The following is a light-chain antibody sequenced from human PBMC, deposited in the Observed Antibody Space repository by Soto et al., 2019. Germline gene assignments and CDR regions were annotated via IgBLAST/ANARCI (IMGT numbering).Light chain of an antibody. Sequence: QLVLTQSPSASASLGASVKLTCTLSSGHSSYAISWHQQRPEKGTRYLMKLNSDGSHSKGDGIPDRFSGSSSGAERSLTISSLQSEDEADYYCQTWGTDSWVFGAGTKVTVL. J-gene: IGLJ3*02. V-gene: IGLV4-69*01. CDR2: LNSDGSH. CDR3: QTWGTDSWV. CDR1: SGHSSYA.